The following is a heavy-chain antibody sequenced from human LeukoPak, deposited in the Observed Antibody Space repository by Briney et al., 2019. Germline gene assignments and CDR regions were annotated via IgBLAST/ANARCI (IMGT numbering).Heavy chain of an antibody. CDR2: ISSGGAYD. V-gene: IGHV3-30*07. J-gene: IGHJ4*02. D-gene: IGHD2-2*01. Sequence: PGGSLRLSCAASGFTFSSHAMHWVRQAPGKGLEWVSIISSGGAYDYYADSVKGRFTISRDNAKNSLYLQMDSLRAEDTAVYYCARDLLNDEGSSYFFDQWGQGTLVTVSS. CDR1: GFTFSSHA. CDR3: ARDLLNDEGSSYFFDQ.